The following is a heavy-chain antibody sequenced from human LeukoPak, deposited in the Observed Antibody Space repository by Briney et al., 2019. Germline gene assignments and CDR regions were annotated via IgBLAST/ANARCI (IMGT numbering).Heavy chain of an antibody. CDR2: ISYDGSNK. J-gene: IGHJ6*02. Sequence: GGSLRLSCAASGFTFSSYAMHWVRQAPGKGLEWVAVISYDGSNKYYADSVKGRFTISRDNSKNTLYLQMNSLRAEDTAVYYCAREAVDSSSWWDYYYYYGMDVWGQGTTVTVSS. CDR3: AREAVDSSSWWDYYYYYGMDV. V-gene: IGHV3-30*04. D-gene: IGHD6-13*01. CDR1: GFTFSSYA.